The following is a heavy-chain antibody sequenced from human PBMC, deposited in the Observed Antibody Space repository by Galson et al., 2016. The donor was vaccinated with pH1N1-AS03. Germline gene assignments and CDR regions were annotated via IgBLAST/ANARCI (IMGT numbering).Heavy chain of an antibody. CDR1: GFTFSTFA. CDR3: ARLSGMVPTEYYFAS. V-gene: IGHV3-23*01. J-gene: IGHJ4*02. D-gene: IGHD3-3*01. Sequence: SLRLSCAASGFTFSTFAMSWVRRAPGKGLEWVSLIRGNSQITYYADSGKGRFTISKDNSKSTLFLQMNSLRAEDTAIYYCARLSGMVPTEYYFASWGQGTLVAVSS. CDR2: IRGNSQIT.